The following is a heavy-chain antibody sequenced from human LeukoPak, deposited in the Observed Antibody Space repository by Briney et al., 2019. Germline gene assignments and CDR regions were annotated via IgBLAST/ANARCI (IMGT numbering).Heavy chain of an antibody. CDR1: GYTFSDFS. V-gene: IGHV3-21*01. CDR3: VRLRRNNDRSGYYYYYDY. Sequence: GGSLRLSCAASGYTFSDFSVNWVRQAPGKGLEWVSSISVRSNYRYYAHSVRARFTISRDDARDSLFLQMNSLRAEDTAVYFCVRLRRNNDRSGYYYYYDYWGQGTLVTVSS. D-gene: IGHD3-22*01. J-gene: IGHJ4*02. CDR2: ISVRSNYR.